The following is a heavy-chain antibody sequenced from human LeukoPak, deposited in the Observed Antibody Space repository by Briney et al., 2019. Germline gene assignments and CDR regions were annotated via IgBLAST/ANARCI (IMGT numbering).Heavy chain of an antibody. D-gene: IGHD6-19*01. CDR3: ARVQQWLVFGD. Sequence: GGSLRLSCEASGFTFSSSWMTWVRQAPGKGLEWVANIKPDGSEKFYADFVKGRFTVSRDNAANSLSLQMNSLKAEDTAVYYSARVQQWLVFGDWGQGALVTVSS. J-gene: IGHJ4*02. V-gene: IGHV3-7*01. CDR1: GFTFSSSW. CDR2: IKPDGSEK.